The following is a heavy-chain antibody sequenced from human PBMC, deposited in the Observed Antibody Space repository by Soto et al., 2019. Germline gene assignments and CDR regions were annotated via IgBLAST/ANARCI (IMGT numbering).Heavy chain of an antibody. CDR1: GYTFTSYG. V-gene: IGHV1-18*01. Sequence: QVQLVQSGAEVKKPGASVKVSCKASGYTFTSYGISWVRQAPGQGLEWMGWISAYNGNTNYAQKLQGRVTMTTDTSTSTDYMELRSLRSDDTAVYYCARDQERLMVRGVITHPLECDPWGQGTLVTVSS. CDR2: ISAYNGNT. J-gene: IGHJ5*02. CDR3: ARDQERLMVRGVITHPLECDP. D-gene: IGHD3-10*01.